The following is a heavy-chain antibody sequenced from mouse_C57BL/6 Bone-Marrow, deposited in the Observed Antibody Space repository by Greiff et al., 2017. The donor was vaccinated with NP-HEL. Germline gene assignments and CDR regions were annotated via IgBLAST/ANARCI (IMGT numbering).Heavy chain of an antibody. J-gene: IGHJ3*01. D-gene: IGHD1-1*01. CDR1: GYTFTDYY. V-gene: IGHV1-19*01. Sequence: VQLQQSGPVLVKPGASVKMSCKASGYTFTDYYMNWVKQSHGKSLEWIGVINPYNGGTSYNQKFKGKATLTVDKSSSTAYMELNSLTSEDSAVHYCARTDYGSSSAWFAYWGQGTLVTVSA. CDR3: ARTDYGSSSAWFAY. CDR2: INPYNGGT.